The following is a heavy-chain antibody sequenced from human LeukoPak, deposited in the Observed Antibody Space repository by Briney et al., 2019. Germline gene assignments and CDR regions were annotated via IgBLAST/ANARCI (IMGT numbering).Heavy chain of an antibody. CDR1: GFTFSSYT. CDR2: TCSTRTYI. Sequence: GGSLRLSCAASGFTFSSYTMNWVRQAPGKGQEWVSSTCSTRTYICYADSVKGRFTISRDNAKNSVYLQMDSLRAEDTAVYYCARGFGGYCSSTSCLVTIDYWGQGIPVTVSS. CDR3: ARGFGGYCSSTSCLVTIDY. V-gene: IGHV3-21*01. D-gene: IGHD2-2*01. J-gene: IGHJ4*02.